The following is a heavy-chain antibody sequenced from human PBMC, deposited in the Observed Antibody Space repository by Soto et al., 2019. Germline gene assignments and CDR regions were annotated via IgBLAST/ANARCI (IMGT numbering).Heavy chain of an antibody. CDR3: ARAPSIVVVVAATRPRPVDYYGMDV. J-gene: IGHJ6*02. V-gene: IGHV3-7*01. CDR2: IKQDGSEK. Sequence: EVQLVESGGGLVQPGGSLRLSCAASGFTFSSYWMSWVRQAPGKGLEWVANIKQDGSEKYYVDSVKGRFTISRDNAKNSLYLQMNSLRAEDTAVYYCARAPSIVVVVAATRPRPVDYYGMDVWGQGTTVTVSS. D-gene: IGHD2-15*01. CDR1: GFTFSSYW.